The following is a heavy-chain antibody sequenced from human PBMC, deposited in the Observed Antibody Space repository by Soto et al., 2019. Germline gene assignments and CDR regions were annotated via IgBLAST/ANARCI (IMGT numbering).Heavy chain of an antibody. V-gene: IGHV3-49*03. Sequence: PGWSLRLSCTASVFTFGDYAMSWFRQAPGKGLEWVGFIRSKAYGGTTEYAASVKGRFTISRDDSKSIAYLQMNSPKTEDTAVYYCTREGLIYYYYYYGMDVWGQGTTVTVS. D-gene: IGHD2-15*01. CDR1: VFTFGDYA. J-gene: IGHJ6*02. CDR2: IRSKAYGGTT. CDR3: TREGLIYYYYYYGMDV.